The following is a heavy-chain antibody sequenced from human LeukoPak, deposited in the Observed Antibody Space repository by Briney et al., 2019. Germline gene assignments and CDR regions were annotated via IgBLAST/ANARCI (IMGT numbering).Heavy chain of an antibody. CDR1: GFTFSSYA. CDR3: ARSANPGVHDFDP. D-gene: IGHD6-6*01. J-gene: IGHJ5*02. CDR2: ISSSSKI. Sequence: GGSLRLSCAAPGFTFSSYAVAWVRQAPGKGLEWLSYISSSSKINYADSVKGRFTISRDNAKNSLYLQMNSLRDEDTAVYYCARSANPGVHDFDPWGQGTLVTVSS. V-gene: IGHV3-48*02.